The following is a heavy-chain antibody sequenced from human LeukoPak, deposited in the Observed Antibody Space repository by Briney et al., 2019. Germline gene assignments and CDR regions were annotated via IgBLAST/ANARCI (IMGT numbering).Heavy chain of an antibody. V-gene: IGHV3-30*02. D-gene: IGHD2-2*01. CDR1: GFTFSYYG. CDR3: AKDLFPHCSSSSCHFDF. CDR2: IRYDGTNE. J-gene: IGHJ4*02. Sequence: PGGSLRLSCAASGFTFSYYGMHWVRQAPGKGLDWVAFIRYDGTNEYYADSVKGRFTISRDDSKNTLYVQMNSLRAEDTAVYYCAKDLFPHCSSSSCHFDFWGQGTLVTASS.